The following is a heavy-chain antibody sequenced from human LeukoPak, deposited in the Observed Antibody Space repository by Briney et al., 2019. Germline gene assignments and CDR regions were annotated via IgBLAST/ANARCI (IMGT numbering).Heavy chain of an antibody. CDR2: ISWNSGSI. CDR1: GFTFDDYA. Sequence: PGGSLRLSCAASGFTFDDYAMHWVRQAPGKGLEWVSGISWNSGSIGYADSVKGQFTISRDNAKNSLYLQMNSLRAEDTALYYCAKEGYSSSWFESAFDIWGQGTMVTVSS. V-gene: IGHV3-9*01. CDR3: AKEGYSSSWFESAFDI. D-gene: IGHD6-13*01. J-gene: IGHJ3*02.